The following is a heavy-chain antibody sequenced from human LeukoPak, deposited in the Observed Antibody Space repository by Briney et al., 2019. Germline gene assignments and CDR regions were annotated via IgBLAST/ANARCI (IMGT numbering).Heavy chain of an antibody. CDR2: ISGGGGDT. Sequence: PGGSLRLSCAASGFTFRSYAMTWVRQAPGKGLEWVSAISGGGGDTYYADSVKGRFTISRDNAKNSLHLQMNSLRAEDTAVYYCARDWGNWMNAFDIWGQGTMVTVSS. J-gene: IGHJ3*02. V-gene: IGHV3-23*01. CDR1: GFTFRSYA. D-gene: IGHD1-20*01. CDR3: ARDWGNWMNAFDI.